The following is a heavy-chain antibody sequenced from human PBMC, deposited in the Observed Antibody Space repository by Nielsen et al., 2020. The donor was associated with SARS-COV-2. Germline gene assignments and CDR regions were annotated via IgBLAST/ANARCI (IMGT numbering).Heavy chain of an antibody. CDR3: ARIHYDFWSGETGVDY. D-gene: IGHD3-3*01. CDR1: GFTFSSYD. J-gene: IGHJ4*02. V-gene: IGHV3-13*05. CDR2: IGTAGDP. Sequence: GGSLRLSCAASGFTFSSYDMHWVRQATGKGLEWVSAIGTAGDPYYPGSVKGRFTISRDNAKNSLYLQMNSLRAEDTAVYYCARIHYDFWSGETGVDYWGQGTLVTVSS.